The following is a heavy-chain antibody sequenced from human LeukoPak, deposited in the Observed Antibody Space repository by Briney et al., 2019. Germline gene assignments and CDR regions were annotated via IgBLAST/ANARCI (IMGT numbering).Heavy chain of an antibody. CDR1: GFTFSSYA. D-gene: IGHD2-2*01. J-gene: IGHJ6*03. CDR3: AKALVPAAPTYYYYYMDV. CDR2: ISGSGGST. Sequence: GGSLRLSCADSGFTFSSYAMSWVRQAPGKGLEWVSAISGSGGSTYYADSVKGRFTISRDNSKNTLYLQMNSLRAEDTAVYYCAKALVPAAPTYYYYYMDVWGKGTTVTVSS. V-gene: IGHV3-23*01.